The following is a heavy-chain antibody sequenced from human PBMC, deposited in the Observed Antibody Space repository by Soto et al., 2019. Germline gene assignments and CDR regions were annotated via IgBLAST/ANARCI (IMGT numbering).Heavy chain of an antibody. Sequence: GASVKVSCMVSGSRFSNYVISWVRRAPGHGLEWLGRIIPIFNSTKYAQNFQGRVTITADKSTSTASLELSSLRSDDTAVYYCAREGRGKKAGYNGLVSLGYWGQGALVTVSS. D-gene: IGHD2-2*02. CDR3: AREGRGKKAGYNGLVSLGY. CDR2: IIPIFNST. J-gene: IGHJ4*02. V-gene: IGHV1-69*06. CDR1: GSRFSNYV.